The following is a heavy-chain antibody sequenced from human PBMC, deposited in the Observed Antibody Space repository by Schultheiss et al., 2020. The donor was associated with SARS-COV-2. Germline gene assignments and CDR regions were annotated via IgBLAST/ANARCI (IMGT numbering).Heavy chain of an antibody. Sequence: SETLSLTCTVSGGSISSYYWSWIRQPAGKGLEWIGRIYTSGSTNYNPSLKSRVTMSVDTSKNQFSLKMNSVTAADTAVYYCARAPQVPNRPWTIDHFDYWGQGTLVTVSS. J-gene: IGHJ4*02. D-gene: IGHD2-8*01. V-gene: IGHV4-4*07. CDR3: ARAPQVPNRPWTIDHFDY. CDR1: GGSISSYY. CDR2: IYTSGST.